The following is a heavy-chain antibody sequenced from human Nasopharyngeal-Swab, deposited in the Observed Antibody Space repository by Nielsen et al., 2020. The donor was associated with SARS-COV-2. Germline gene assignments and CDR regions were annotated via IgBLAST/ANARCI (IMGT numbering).Heavy chain of an antibody. D-gene: IGHD3-10*02. J-gene: IGHJ4*02. CDR3: ARVMFGESHPYFDY. CDR2: INSDGSST. CDR1: GFTFSSYW. Sequence: GESLKISCAASGFTFSSYWMHWVRQAPGKGLVWVSRINSDGSSTSYADSVKGRFTISRDNAKNTLYLQMNSLRAEDTAAYYCARVMFGESHPYFDYWGQGTLVTVSS. V-gene: IGHV3-74*01.